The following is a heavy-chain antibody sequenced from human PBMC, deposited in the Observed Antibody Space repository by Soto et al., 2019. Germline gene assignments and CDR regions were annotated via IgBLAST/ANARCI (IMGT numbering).Heavy chain of an antibody. V-gene: IGHV1-69*01. CDR3: ARSQGSSTSLETYYYYYYGMDV. J-gene: IGHJ6*02. D-gene: IGHD2-2*01. Sequence: QVQLVQSGAEVKKPGSSVKVSCKASGGTFGSYAISWVRQAPGQGLECMGGIIPIPGTANYAQKFQGRVTSAADESTSTAYMELSSLRSEDTAVYYCARSQGSSTSLETYYYYYYGMDVWGQGTTVTVSS. CDR1: GGTFGSYA. CDR2: IIPIPGTA.